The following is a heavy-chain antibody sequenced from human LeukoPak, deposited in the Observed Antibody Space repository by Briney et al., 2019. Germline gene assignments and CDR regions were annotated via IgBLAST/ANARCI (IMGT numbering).Heavy chain of an antibody. J-gene: IGHJ3*02. CDR3: ARDESHYDFWSGYYVMGAFDI. CDR1: GGSISSYY. V-gene: IGHV4-59*01. D-gene: IGHD3-3*01. Sequence: PSETLSLTCTVSGGSISSYYWSWIRHPPGKGLEWIGYIYYSGSTNYNPSLKSRVTISVDTSKGQFSLKLSSVTAADTAVYYCARDESHYDFWSGYYVMGAFDIWGQGTMVTVSS. CDR2: IYYSGST.